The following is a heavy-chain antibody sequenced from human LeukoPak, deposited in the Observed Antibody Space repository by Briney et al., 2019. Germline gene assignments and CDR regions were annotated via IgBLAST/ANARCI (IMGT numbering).Heavy chain of an antibody. CDR1: GFTFSSHA. D-gene: IGHD3-22*01. V-gene: IGHV3-23*01. J-gene: IGHJ4*02. CDR2: ISGSGGST. CDR3: AKDIMYYYDSSGYFGY. Sequence: GGSLRLSCAASGFTFSSHAMSWVRQAPGKGLEWVSAISGSGGSTYYADSVKGRFTISRDNSKNTLYLQMNSLRAEDTAVYYCAKDIMYYYDSSGYFGYWGQGTLVTVSS.